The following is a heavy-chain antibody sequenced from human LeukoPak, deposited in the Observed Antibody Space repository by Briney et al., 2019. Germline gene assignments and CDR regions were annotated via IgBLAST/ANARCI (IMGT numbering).Heavy chain of an antibody. D-gene: IGHD3-16*02. CDR3: ARIGLRGVIISRPLDY. CDR2: IIPIFGTA. Sequence: GASVKVSCNASGGTFSSYAISWVRQAPGQGLEWMGGIIPIFGTANYAQKFQGGVTITADESTSTAYMELSSLRSEDTAVYYCARIGLRGVIISRPLDYWGQGTLVTVSS. CDR1: GGTFSSYA. V-gene: IGHV1-69*13. J-gene: IGHJ4*02.